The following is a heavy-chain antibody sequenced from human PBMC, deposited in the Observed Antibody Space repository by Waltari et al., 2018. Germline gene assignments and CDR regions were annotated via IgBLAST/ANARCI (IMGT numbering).Heavy chain of an antibody. CDR3: ARGPNTGAFDY. D-gene: IGHD2-8*02. CDR1: GYTFTDYF. J-gene: IGHJ4*02. V-gene: IGHV1-2*02. CDR2: SDTRRRDT. Sequence: QVQLVQSGAEVKKPGASVKVSCKASGYTFTDYFIHWMRQVPGQGLEWMGWSDTRRRDTSDAQTLQGRVTMTRDTSIGTIYMELSSLRSDDTAVYYCARGPNTGAFDYWGQGTLVTVSS.